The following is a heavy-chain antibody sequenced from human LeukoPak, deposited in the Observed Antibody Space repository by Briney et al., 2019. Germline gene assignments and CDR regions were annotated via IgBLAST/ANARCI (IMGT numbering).Heavy chain of an antibody. J-gene: IGHJ4*02. CDR1: GFTFSSSA. CDR3: AKDRYSDSRYFFDY. CDR2: ISSGGGST. V-gene: IGHV3-23*01. Sequence: PGGSLRLSCAASGFTFSSSAMTWVRQAPGRGLECVSAISSGGGSTYYADSVKGRFTISRDNSKNTLYLQMDSLRAEDTAVYYCAKDRYSDSRYFFDYWGQGTLVTVSS. D-gene: IGHD4-11*01.